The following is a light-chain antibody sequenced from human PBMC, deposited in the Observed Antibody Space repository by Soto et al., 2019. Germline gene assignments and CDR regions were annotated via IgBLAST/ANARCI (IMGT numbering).Light chain of an antibody. CDR1: QGISSW. V-gene: IGKV1D-12*01. CDR3: QQLNSFPLT. Sequence: IQMTQYQSSVSASVGDRVTITVRAGQGISSWLAWYQRKPGRAPKLLIYAASRLQAGVPLRFSGSGSGTDFTLTIRDLRPEDFATYYCQQLNSFPLTFGQGTRLEI. CDR2: AAS. J-gene: IGKJ5*01.